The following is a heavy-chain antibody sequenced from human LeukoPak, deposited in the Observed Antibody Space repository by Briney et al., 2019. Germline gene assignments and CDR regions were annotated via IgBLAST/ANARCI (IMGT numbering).Heavy chain of an antibody. CDR2: VHFTGST. Sequence: SETLSLTCTVSGASISRGGYYLSWIRQHAGRALEWIGYVHFTGSTYYNPSLESRVSISIDTSKNQFSLTLNSVTAADTAIYYCAREQTNWHFDSWGQGTLVTVSS. CDR3: AREQTNWHFDS. CDR1: GASISRGGYY. J-gene: IGHJ4*02. D-gene: IGHD1-1*01. V-gene: IGHV4-31*03.